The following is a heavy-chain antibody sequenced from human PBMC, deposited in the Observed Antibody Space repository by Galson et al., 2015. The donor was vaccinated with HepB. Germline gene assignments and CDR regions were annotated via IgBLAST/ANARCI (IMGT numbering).Heavy chain of an antibody. CDR2: IYWDDDD. J-gene: IGHJ3*02. D-gene: IGHD3-16*02. CDR1: GFSLSSTGVG. V-gene: IGHV2-5*02. CDR3: AHVMITFGGVIGPDAFDI. Sequence: PALVKPTQTLTLTCTFSGFSLSSTGVGVGWIRQPPGKALEWLAVIYWDDDDRYSPSLKSRLKITKDTSKNQVVLTMTNMDPVVTATYYCAHVMITFGGVIGPDAFDIWGQGTMVTVSS.